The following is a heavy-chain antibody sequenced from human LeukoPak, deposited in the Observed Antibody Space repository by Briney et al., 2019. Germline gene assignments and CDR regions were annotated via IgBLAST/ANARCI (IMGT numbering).Heavy chain of an antibody. CDR3: AREYSSSWYYFDC. CDR1: GGTFSIYA. Sequence: SVTVSFTASGGTFSIYAISWVRQAPGQGHEWMGGIIPIFGTGNYEQKFQGRVTITADESTSTAYMELSSLRSEDTAVYYCAREYSSSWYYFDCWGEGSLVAVSS. D-gene: IGHD6-13*01. V-gene: IGHV1-69*13. CDR2: IIPIFGTG. J-gene: IGHJ4*02.